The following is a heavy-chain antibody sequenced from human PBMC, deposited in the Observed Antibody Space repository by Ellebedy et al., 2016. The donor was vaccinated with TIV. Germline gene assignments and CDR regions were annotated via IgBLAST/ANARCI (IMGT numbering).Heavy chain of an antibody. D-gene: IGHD3-22*01. V-gene: IGHV3-30-3*01. J-gene: IGHJ4*02. CDR2: ISYDGSNK. Sequence: GGSLRLSXAASGFTFSSYWMSWVRQAPGKGLEWVAVISYDGSNKYYADSVKGRFTISRDNSKNTLYLQMNSLRAEDTAVYYCARAFTYYYDSRSVLDYWGQGTLVTVSS. CDR3: ARAFTYYYDSRSVLDY. CDR1: GFTFSSYW.